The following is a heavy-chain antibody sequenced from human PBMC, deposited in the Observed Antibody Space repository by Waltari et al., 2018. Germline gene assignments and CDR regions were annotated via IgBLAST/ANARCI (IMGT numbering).Heavy chain of an antibody. CDR2: IDYTGST. D-gene: IGHD3-10*01. CDR1: GRSISSTL. CDR3: ARFIRGRYFDY. V-gene: IGHV4-59*01. J-gene: IGHJ4*02. Sequence: QVQLQESGPGLVKPSETLSLTCSVSGRSISSTLWSWMRPPPGKGLEWIGNIDYTGSTKYNPSLKSRLTISVDTSKTQFSLTLSSVIAADTAVYYCARFIRGRYFDYWGQGTLVTVSS.